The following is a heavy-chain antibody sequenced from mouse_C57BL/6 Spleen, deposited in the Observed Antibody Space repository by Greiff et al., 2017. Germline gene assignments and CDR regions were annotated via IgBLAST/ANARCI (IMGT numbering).Heavy chain of an antibody. CDR2: IDPTSGGT. CDR1: GYTFTSYW. J-gene: IGHJ2*01. Sequence: QVQLQQPGAELVTPGASVKLSCKASGYTFTSYWMHWVKQRPGRGLEWIGRIDPTSGGTKYNEKFKSKATLTVDKPSSTAYMQLSSLTSEDSAVYDCARSEGSSNYCDYWGQGTTLTVSS. V-gene: IGHV1-72*01. D-gene: IGHD1-1*01. CDR3: ARSEGSSNYCDY.